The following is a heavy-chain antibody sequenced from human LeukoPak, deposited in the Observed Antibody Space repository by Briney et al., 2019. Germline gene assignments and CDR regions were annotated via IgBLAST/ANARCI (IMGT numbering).Heavy chain of an antibody. V-gene: IGHV4-39*07. Sequence: PSETLSLTCTVSGASIGGSSYHWGWIRQPPGKGLEWIGSIFDTGSTYYNASLKSRVTISVDKSKNQISLKLSSVTAADTAVYNCASKEYYYYGMDVWGQGTTVTVSS. CDR1: GASIGGSSYH. J-gene: IGHJ6*01. CDR3: ASKEYYYYGMDV. CDR2: IFDTGST.